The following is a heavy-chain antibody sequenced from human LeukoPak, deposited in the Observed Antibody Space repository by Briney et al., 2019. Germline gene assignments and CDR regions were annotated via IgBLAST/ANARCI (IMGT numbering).Heavy chain of an antibody. CDR2: IIPIFGTA. CDR3: ARDRNDSSGYYNDAFDI. Sequence: SVKVSCKASGYTFTSYYMYWVRQAPGQGLEWMGGIIPIFGTANYAQKFQGRVTITADESTSTAYMELSSLRSEDTAVYYCARDRNDSSGYYNDAFDIWGQGTMVTVSS. D-gene: IGHD3-22*01. J-gene: IGHJ3*02. CDR1: GYTFTSYY. V-gene: IGHV1-69*13.